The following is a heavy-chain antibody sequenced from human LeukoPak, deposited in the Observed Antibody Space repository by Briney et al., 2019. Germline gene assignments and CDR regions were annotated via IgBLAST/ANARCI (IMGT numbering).Heavy chain of an antibody. CDR1: GFTFGDYV. Sequence: GGSLRLSCTASGFTFGDYVMSWVRQAPGKGLEWVGFIRSKAYGGTTEYAASVKGRFTISRDDSKSIAYLQMNILKTEATAVYYCSRGYYYGSGTPVWFDPWGQGTLVSVSS. J-gene: IGHJ5*02. CDR3: SRGYYYGSGTPVWFDP. D-gene: IGHD3-10*01. CDR2: IRSKAYGGTT. V-gene: IGHV3-49*04.